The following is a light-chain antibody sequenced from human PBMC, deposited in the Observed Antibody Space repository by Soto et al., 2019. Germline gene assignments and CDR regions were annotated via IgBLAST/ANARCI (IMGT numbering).Light chain of an antibody. CDR1: QTISSW. V-gene: IGKV1-5*03. CDR2: KAS. J-gene: IGKJ1*01. CDR3: QQYETFSGK. Sequence: DIQMSQSPSTLSGSVGYRVTITCRASQTISSWLAWYQQKPGKAPKLLIYKASTLKSGVPSRFSGSGSGTEFTLTIASLQPDDFATYYCQQYETFSGKCGPGTKGDIK.